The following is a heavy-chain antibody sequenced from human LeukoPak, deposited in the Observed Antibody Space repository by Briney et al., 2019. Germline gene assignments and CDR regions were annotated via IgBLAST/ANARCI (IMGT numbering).Heavy chain of an antibody. CDR1: GGSISSYY. CDR3: AKTAVKRITIFGVDLYFDY. CDR2: IYYSGST. J-gene: IGHJ4*02. Sequence: SETLSLTCTVSGGSISSYYWSWIRQPPGKGLEWIGYIYYSGSTNYNPSLKSRVTISVDTSKNQFSLKLSSVTAADTAVYYCAKTAVKRITIFGVDLYFDYWGQGTLVTVSS. V-gene: IGHV4-59*08. D-gene: IGHD3-3*01.